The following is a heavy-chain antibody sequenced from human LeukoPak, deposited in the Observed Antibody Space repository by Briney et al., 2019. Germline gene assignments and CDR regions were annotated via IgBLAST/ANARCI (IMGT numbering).Heavy chain of an antibody. CDR1: GGSFSGYY. CDR2: INHSGST. Sequence: SETLSLTCAVYGGSFSGYYWSWIRQPPGKGLEWIGEINHSGSTNYNPSLKSRVTISVDTSKNQFSLKLSSVTAADTAVYYCARVKRGYSYGYIDPWGQGTLVTVSP. CDR3: ARVKRGYSYGYIDP. J-gene: IGHJ5*02. V-gene: IGHV4-34*01. D-gene: IGHD5-18*01.